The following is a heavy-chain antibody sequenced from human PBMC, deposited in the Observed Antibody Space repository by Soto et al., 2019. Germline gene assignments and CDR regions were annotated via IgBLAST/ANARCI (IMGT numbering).Heavy chain of an antibody. V-gene: IGHV1-18*01. CDR3: TREGRFYYDILTGYYYFDY. Sequence: ASVKVSCKASGYTFTSYGISWVRQAPGQGLEWMVWISAYNGNTNYAQKLQGRVTMTTDTSTTTAYMELRSLRSDATALYYCTREGRFYYDILTGYYYFDYWGQGTLVTVSS. CDR2: ISAYNGNT. CDR1: GYTFTSYG. D-gene: IGHD3-9*01. J-gene: IGHJ4*02.